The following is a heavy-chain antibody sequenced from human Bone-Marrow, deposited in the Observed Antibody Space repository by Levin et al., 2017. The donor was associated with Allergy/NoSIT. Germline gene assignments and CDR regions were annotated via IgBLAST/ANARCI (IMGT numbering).Heavy chain of an antibody. J-gene: IGHJ4*02. Sequence: ASVKVSCKASGYTFTSYDINWVRQATGQGLEWMGWMNPNSGNTGYAQKFQGRVTMTRNTSISTAYMELSSLRSEDTAVYYCARSGLHLDASDGYWGGYWGQGTLVTVSS. CDR3: ARSGLHLDASDGYWGGY. D-gene: IGHD5-24*01. CDR1: GYTFTSYD. V-gene: IGHV1-8*01. CDR2: MNPNSGNT.